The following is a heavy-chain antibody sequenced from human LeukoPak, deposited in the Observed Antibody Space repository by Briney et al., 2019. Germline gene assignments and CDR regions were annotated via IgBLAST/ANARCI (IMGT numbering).Heavy chain of an antibody. V-gene: IGHV3-48*03. D-gene: IGHD3-10*01. Sequence: GGSLRLSCAASGFTFSSYEMNWVRQAPGKGLEWVSYTSSSGDKINYADSVKGRFTISRDNAKNSLYLQMNSLRAEDTAVYYCARDGELSPWGAFDYWGQGTLVTVSS. CDR2: TSSSGDKI. CDR1: GFTFSSYE. J-gene: IGHJ4*02. CDR3: ARDGELSPWGAFDY.